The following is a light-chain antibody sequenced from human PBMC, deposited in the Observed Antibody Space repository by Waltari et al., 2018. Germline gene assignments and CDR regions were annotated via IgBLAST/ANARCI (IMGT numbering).Light chain of an antibody. V-gene: IGKV3-15*01. CDR1: QNVNSN. CDR2: GAS. Sequence: EVVMTQSPAPLSVSPGERATLPCRASQNVNSNLAWHQQKPGQAPRLLIYGASSTAPGIPARFSGSGSGTDFTLTISSLQSEDFAVYYCHQYNNWPPYTFGQGTKLEIK. CDR3: HQYNNWPPYT. J-gene: IGKJ2*01.